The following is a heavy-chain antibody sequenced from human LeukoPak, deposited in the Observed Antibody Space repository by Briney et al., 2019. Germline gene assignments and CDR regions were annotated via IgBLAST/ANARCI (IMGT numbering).Heavy chain of an antibody. Sequence: GGSLRLSCAAAGFTFSNYGMHWVRQAPGMGLEWVAFIQFDGGNRFYADSVKGRFTISRDNSKNTLSLQMNSLRVEDTAVYYCATRPGIAAAGLFDYWGQGTLVTVSS. CDR2: IQFDGGNR. V-gene: IGHV3-30*02. D-gene: IGHD6-13*01. CDR3: ATRPGIAAAGLFDY. CDR1: GFTFSNYG. J-gene: IGHJ4*02.